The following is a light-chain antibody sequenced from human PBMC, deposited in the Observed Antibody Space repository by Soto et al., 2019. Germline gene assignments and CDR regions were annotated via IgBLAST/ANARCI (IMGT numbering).Light chain of an antibody. CDR2: AAS. V-gene: IGKV1-6*01. CDR1: QGIRDE. CDR3: LQDYSYHRT. J-gene: IGKJ1*01. Sequence: AIQMTQFPSSLSASVGDRVTITCRASQGIRDELAWYQQKPGKAPKVLIYAASILQSGVPSRFSGSGSGTDFTLTITSLQPEDFATYYCLQDYSYHRTFGQGTKVDIK.